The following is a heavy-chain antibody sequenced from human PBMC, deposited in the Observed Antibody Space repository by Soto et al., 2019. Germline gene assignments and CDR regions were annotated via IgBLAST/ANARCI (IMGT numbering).Heavy chain of an antibody. CDR1: GFTFSSYG. V-gene: IGHV3-74*01. CDR2: INSDGSST. J-gene: IGHJ6*02. CDR3: ARDSGFRVSGWYYYYYGMDV. D-gene: IGHD6-19*01. Sequence: PGGSLRLSCAASGFTFSSYGMHWVRQAPGKGLVWVSRINSDGSSTSYADSVKGRFTISRDNAKNTLYLQMNSLRAEDTAVYYCARDSGFRVSGWYYYYYGMDVWGQGTTVTVSS.